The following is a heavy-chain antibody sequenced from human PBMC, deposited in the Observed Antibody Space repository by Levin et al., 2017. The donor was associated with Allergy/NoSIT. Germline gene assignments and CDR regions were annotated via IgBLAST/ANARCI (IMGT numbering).Heavy chain of an antibody. D-gene: IGHD3-10*01. CDR2: IKSKTDGGTT. J-gene: IGHJ4*02. V-gene: IGHV3-15*01. CDR3: TTRITMVRGKNDY. CDR1: GFTFSNAW. Sequence: LSLTCAASGFTFSNAWMSWVRQAPGKGLEWVGRIKSKTDGGTTDYAAPVKGRFTISRDDSKNTLYLQMNSLKTEDTAVYYCTTRITMVRGKNDYWGQGTLVTVSS.